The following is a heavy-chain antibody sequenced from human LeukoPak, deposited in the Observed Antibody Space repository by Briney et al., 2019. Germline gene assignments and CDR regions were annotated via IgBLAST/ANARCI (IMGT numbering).Heavy chain of an antibody. CDR2: IFSGGTT. CDR1: GFTVSSNY. J-gene: IGHJ3*02. Sequence: GGSLRLSCAASGFTVSSNYVSWVRQAPGKGLEWVSVIFSGGTTYYADSVKDRFTISRDNSKNTLYLQMNSLRAEDTAVYYCARSTPGWALAFDIWGQGTMVTVSS. D-gene: IGHD6-19*01. CDR3: ARSTPGWALAFDI. V-gene: IGHV3-53*05.